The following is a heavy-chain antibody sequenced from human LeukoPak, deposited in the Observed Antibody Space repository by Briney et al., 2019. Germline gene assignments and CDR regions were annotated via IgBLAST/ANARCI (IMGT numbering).Heavy chain of an antibody. CDR3: AKDHYWSIDY. D-gene: IGHD3-3*01. J-gene: IGHJ4*02. CDR2: IGTSGDS. CDR1: GFTFRSYN. Sequence: GGSLRLSCAASGFTFRSYNMHWVRQPTGKGLEWVASIGTSGDSYHAESVKGRFTISRDDAKNFLYLQMNSLRAEDTGVYYCAKDHYWSIDYWGRGTLVTVSS. V-gene: IGHV3-13*01.